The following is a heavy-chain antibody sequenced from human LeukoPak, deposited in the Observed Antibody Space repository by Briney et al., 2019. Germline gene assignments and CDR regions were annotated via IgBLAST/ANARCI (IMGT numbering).Heavy chain of an antibody. J-gene: IGHJ3*02. Sequence: PGGSLRLSCAASGFTFSSYWMSWVRQAPGKGLEWVANIKQDGSEKYYVDSVKGRFTISRDNAKNSLYLQMNSLRAEDTAVYYCARSTRGWLHFFAFDIWGQGTMVTVSS. D-gene: IGHD5-24*01. CDR2: IKQDGSEK. CDR3: ARSTRGWLHFFAFDI. CDR1: GFTFSSYW. V-gene: IGHV3-7*01.